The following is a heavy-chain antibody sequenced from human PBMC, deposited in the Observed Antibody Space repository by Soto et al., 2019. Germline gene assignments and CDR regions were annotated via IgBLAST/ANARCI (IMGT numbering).Heavy chain of an antibody. D-gene: IGHD2-2*01. Sequence: ASVKVSCKASGYTFTSYDINWVRQATGQGLEWMGWMNPNSGNTGYAQKFQGRVTMTRNTSISTAYMELSSLRSEDTAVYYCARAEDGGYCSSTSCPPNDYWGQGTLVTVSA. CDR1: GYTFTSYD. J-gene: IGHJ4*02. CDR3: ARAEDGGYCSSTSCPPNDY. CDR2: MNPNSGNT. V-gene: IGHV1-8*01.